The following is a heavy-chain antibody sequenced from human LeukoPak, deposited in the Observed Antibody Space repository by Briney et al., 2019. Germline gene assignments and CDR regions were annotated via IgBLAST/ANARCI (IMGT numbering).Heavy chain of an antibody. V-gene: IGHV4-59*01. J-gene: IGHJ3*02. CDR1: GDSINSYY. CDR2: IYYSGST. CDR3: ARRDTNDAFDI. Sequence: PSETLSLTCTVSGDSINSYYWSGIRQPPGKGLEWIGYIYYSGSTNYNPSLKSRVTISVDTSKNQFSLKLSSVTAADTAVYYCARRDTNDAFDIWGQGTMVTVSS.